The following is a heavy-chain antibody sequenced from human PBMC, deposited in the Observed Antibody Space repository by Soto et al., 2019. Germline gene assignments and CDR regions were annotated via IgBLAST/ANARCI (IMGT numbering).Heavy chain of an antibody. J-gene: IGHJ5*02. CDR1: GYTFTSYA. CDR2: INAGNGNT. V-gene: IGHV1-3*01. Sequence: ASVKVSCKASGYTFTSYAMHWVRQAPGQRLEWMGWINAGNGNTKYSQKFQGRVTITRDTSASTAYMELSSLRSEDTAVYYCERGPSIAVAGNWFDPWGQGTLVTVSS. CDR3: ERGPSIAVAGNWFDP. D-gene: IGHD6-19*01.